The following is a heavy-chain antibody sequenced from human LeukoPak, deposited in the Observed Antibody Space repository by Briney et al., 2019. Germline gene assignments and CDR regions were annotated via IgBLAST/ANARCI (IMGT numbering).Heavy chain of an antibody. CDR1: GGSFSGYY. CDR2: INHSGST. J-gene: IGHJ4*02. CDR3: ARGRIAAAGTGIPIFDY. D-gene: IGHD6-13*01. Sequence: SETLSLTCAVYGGSFSGYYWSWIHQPPGKGLEWIGEINHSGSTNYNPSLKSRVTISVDTSKNQFSLKLSSVTAADTAVYYCARGRIAAAGTGIPIFDYWGQGTLVTVSS. V-gene: IGHV4-34*01.